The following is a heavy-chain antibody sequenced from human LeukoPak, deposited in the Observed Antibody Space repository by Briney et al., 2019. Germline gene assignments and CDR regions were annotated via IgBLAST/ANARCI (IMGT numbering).Heavy chain of an antibody. Sequence: GASVKVSCKASGYTFTGYSMHWVRQAPGQGLEWMGCINPNSGATNYAQKFQGRVTMTRDTSISTAYMELSSLRSDDTAVYYCARVGVEGASCYDYWGQGTLVTVSS. CDR2: INPNSGAT. V-gene: IGHV1-2*02. CDR3: ARVGVEGASCYDY. J-gene: IGHJ4*02. CDR1: GYTFTGYS. D-gene: IGHD2-2*01.